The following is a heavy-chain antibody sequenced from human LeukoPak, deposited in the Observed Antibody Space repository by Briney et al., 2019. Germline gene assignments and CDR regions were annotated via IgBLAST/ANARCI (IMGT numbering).Heavy chain of an antibody. CDR3: ARQIHSSGRSLDY. CDR2: ISSSSSYI. Sequence: GGSLRLSCAASGFTFSSYSMNRVRQAPGKGLEWVSSISSSSSYIYYADSVKGRFTISRDNAKNSLYLQMNSLRAEDTAVYYCARQIHSSGRSLDYWGQGTLVTVSS. D-gene: IGHD6-19*01. V-gene: IGHV3-21*01. J-gene: IGHJ4*02. CDR1: GFTFSSYS.